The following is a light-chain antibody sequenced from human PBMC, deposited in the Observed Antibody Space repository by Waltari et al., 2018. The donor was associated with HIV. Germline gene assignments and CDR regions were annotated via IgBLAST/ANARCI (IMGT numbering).Light chain of an antibody. Sequence: SYEVTQPPSVSVSPGETANITCSGDKLGNKYVCWYQQKSGQSPVLVIYQDKKRPSGIPERYSGSNSGNTASLTISGTQALDEADYYCQAWDSSAVVFGGGTKLTVL. J-gene: IGLJ2*01. CDR3: QAWDSSAVV. CDR1: KLGNKY. CDR2: QDK. V-gene: IGLV3-1*01.